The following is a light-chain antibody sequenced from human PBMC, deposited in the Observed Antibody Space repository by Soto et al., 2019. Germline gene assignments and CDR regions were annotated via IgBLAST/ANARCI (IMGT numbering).Light chain of an antibody. CDR1: NIGSKG. CDR2: SDT. Sequence: SYELTQPPSVSVAPGETARISCGGNNIGSKGVHWYQQKPGQAPVLVIYSDTHRPPVIPERFSGSNSANMATLTISRVEAGDEADYYCQVWDSGSDHVLFGGGTQLTVL. J-gene: IGLJ2*01. V-gene: IGLV3-21*01. CDR3: QVWDSGSDHVL.